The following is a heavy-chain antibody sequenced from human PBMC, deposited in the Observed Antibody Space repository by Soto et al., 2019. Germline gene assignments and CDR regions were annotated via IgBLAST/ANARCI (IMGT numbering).Heavy chain of an antibody. CDR3: AKQVRDGTSSPYYFDY. V-gene: IGHV3-23*01. CDR2: ISSAVNT. J-gene: IGHJ4*02. Sequence: LRLSCAASGFTFRSYSMSWVRQAPGKGLEWVSAISSAVNTYYADSVKGRFTISRDNSKNTLSLQMNSMRAEDTAVYYCAKQVRDGTSSPYYFDYWGQGTLVTVSS. CDR1: GFTFRSYS. D-gene: IGHD6-6*01.